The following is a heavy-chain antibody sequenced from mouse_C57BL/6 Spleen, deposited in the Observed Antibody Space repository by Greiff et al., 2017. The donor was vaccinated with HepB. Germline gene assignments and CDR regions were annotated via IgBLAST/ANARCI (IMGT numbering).Heavy chain of an antibody. J-gene: IGHJ4*01. CDR3: ARELRSYAMDY. CDR1: GYTFTSYW. V-gene: IGHV1-64*01. CDR2: IHPNSGST. Sequence: QVQLQQPGAELVKPGASVKLSCKASGYTFTSYWMHWVKQRPGQGLEWIGMIHPNSGSTNYNEKFKSKATLTVDKSSSTAYMQLSSLTSEDSAVYYCARELRSYAMDYWGQGTSVTVSS. D-gene: IGHD1-1*01.